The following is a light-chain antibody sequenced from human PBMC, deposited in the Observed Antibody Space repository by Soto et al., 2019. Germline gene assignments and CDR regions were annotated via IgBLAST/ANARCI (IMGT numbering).Light chain of an antibody. CDR2: DAS. Sequence: IVWTQSQATLSLSPGDRATLSCRASQSVSSYLAWYQQKPGQAPRLLIYDASNRATGIPARFSGSGSGTDFTLTISSLEPEDFAVYYCQQRSNWPWAFGQGTKVEIK. V-gene: IGKV3-11*01. CDR1: QSVSSY. CDR3: QQRSNWPWA. J-gene: IGKJ1*01.